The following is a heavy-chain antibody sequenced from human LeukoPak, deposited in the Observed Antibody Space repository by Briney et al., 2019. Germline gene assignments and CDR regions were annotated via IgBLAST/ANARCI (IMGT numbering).Heavy chain of an antibody. Sequence: SVKVSCKASGGTFSSYAISWVRQAPGQGLEWMGGIIPIFGTANYAQKFQGRVTITADKSTSTAYMELSSLRSEDTAVYYCARGGEYTYGTFDYWAQGTLVTVSS. CDR3: ARGGEYTYGTFDY. CDR1: GGTFSSYA. J-gene: IGHJ4*02. CDR2: IIPIFGTA. D-gene: IGHD5-18*01. V-gene: IGHV1-69*06.